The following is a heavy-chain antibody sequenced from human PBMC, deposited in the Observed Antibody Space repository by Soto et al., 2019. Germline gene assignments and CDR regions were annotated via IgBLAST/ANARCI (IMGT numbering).Heavy chain of an antibody. D-gene: IGHD5-12*01. CDR3: ARQDSGYANYYYYYMDV. Sequence: SETLSLTCTVSGGSISSYYWSWIRQPPGKGLEWIGYIYYSGSTNYNPSLKSRVTISVDTSKNQFSLKLSSVTAADTAVYYCARQDSGYANYYYYYMDVWGKGTTVTVSS. CDR2: IYYSGST. V-gene: IGHV4-59*08. CDR1: GGSISSYY. J-gene: IGHJ6*03.